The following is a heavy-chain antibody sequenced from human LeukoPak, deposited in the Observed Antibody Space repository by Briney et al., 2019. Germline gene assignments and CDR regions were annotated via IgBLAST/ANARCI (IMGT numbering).Heavy chain of an antibody. CDR3: ARARGLAYYGSWFDP. J-gene: IGHJ5*02. V-gene: IGHV1-18*01. D-gene: IGHD4-17*01. Sequence: ASVKVSCKASGYTFTSYGISWVRQAPGQGLEWMGWISACNGNTNYAQKLQGRVTMTTDTSTSTAYMELRSLRSDDTAVYYCARARGLAYYGSWFDPWGQGTLVTVSS. CDR1: GYTFTSYG. CDR2: ISACNGNT.